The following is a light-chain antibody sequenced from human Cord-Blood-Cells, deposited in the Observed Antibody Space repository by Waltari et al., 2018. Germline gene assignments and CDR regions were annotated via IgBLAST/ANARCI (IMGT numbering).Light chain of an antibody. V-gene: IGKV1-9*01. J-gene: IGKJ4*01. CDR2: AAS. Sequence: IQLTQSPSSLSASVGDRVTITCRASQGISSYLAWYSQKPGKAPKLLIYAASTLQSGVPSRFSGSGSGTDFTLTISSLQPEDFATYYCQQLNSYPLTFGGGTKVEIK. CDR1: QGISSY. CDR3: QQLNSYPLT.